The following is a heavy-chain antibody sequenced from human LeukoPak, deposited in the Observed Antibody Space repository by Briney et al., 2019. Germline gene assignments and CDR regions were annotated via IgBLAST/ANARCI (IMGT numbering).Heavy chain of an antibody. D-gene: IGHD1-26*01. V-gene: IGHV3-30*02. CDR3: AKPLATTTPTQDAFDI. Sequence: GGSLRLSCAASGFTFSSYGMHWVRQAPGKGLEWVAFIRYDGSNKYYADSVKGRFTISRDNSKNTLYLQMNSLRAEDTAVYYCAKPLATTTPTQDAFDIWGQGTMVTVSS. CDR2: IRYDGSNK. CDR1: GFTFSSYG. J-gene: IGHJ3*02.